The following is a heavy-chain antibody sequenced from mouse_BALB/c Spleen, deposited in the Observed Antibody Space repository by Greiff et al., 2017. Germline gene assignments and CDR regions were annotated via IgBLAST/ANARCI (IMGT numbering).Heavy chain of an antibody. CDR3: ARGYGNYWFAY. CDR1: GFTFSDYY. CDR2: ISDGGSYT. J-gene: IGHJ3*01. Sequence: EVKLQESGGGLVKPGGSLKLSCAASGFTFSDYYMYWVRQTPEKRLEWVATISDGGSYTYYPDSVKGRFTISRDNAKNNLYLQMSSLKSEDTAMYYCARGYGNYWFAYWGQGTLVTVSA. V-gene: IGHV5-4*02. D-gene: IGHD2-1*01.